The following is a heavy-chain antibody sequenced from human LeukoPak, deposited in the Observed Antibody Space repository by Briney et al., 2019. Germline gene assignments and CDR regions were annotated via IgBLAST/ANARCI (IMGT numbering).Heavy chain of an antibody. D-gene: IGHD3-10*01. CDR3: ARGRPPATYGSGSYPYYYYGMDV. Sequence: SETLSLTCTVSGGSIGSYYWSWIRQPPGKGLEWIGYIYYSGSTNYNPSLKSRVTISVDTSKNQFSLKLSSVTAADTAVYYCARGRPPATYGSGSYPYYYYGMDVWGQGTTVTVSS. V-gene: IGHV4-59*08. J-gene: IGHJ6*02. CDR2: IYYSGST. CDR1: GGSIGSYY.